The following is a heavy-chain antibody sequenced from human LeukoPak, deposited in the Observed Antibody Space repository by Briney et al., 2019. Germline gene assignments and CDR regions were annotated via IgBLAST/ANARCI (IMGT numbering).Heavy chain of an antibody. J-gene: IGHJ3*02. D-gene: IGHD5-24*01. V-gene: IGHV3-74*01. CDR1: GFTFDNYW. Sequence: PGGSLRLSCAASGFTFDNYWMHWVRQAPEKGLVWVSLINSDESSTSYADSVKGRFTISRDNAKNTLSLQMNSLRAEDTVVYHCARARGWLSADAFDIWGQGTMVTVSS. CDR2: INSDESST. CDR3: ARARGWLSADAFDI.